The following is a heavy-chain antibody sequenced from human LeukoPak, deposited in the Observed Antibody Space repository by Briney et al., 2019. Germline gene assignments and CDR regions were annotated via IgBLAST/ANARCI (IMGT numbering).Heavy chain of an antibody. CDR3: ARDGYSSSSFTPFDY. CDR2: ISPNGGTT. Sequence: ASVKVSCKASGYTFTDYFIHWVRQAPGQGLEWMGIISPNGGTTNYAQKFQDRVTMTRDTSTSTAYMELSSLRSEDTAVYYCARDGYSSSSFTPFDYWGQGTLVTVSS. D-gene: IGHD6-6*01. V-gene: IGHV1-46*01. J-gene: IGHJ4*02. CDR1: GYTFTDYF.